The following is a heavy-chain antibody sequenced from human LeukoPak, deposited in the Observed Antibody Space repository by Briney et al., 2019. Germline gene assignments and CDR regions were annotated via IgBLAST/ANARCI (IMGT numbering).Heavy chain of an antibody. D-gene: IGHD3-10*01. V-gene: IGHV3-23*01. CDR2: ISGSGGST. Sequence: PGGSLRLSCAASGFTFSSYAMSWVRQAPGKGLEWVSAISGSGGSTYYADSVKGRFTISRDNSKNTLYLQMNSLRAEDTAVYYCARDGPRGELLYHTGMYYYYYGMDVWGQGTTVTVSS. J-gene: IGHJ6*02. CDR1: GFTFSSYA. CDR3: ARDGPRGELLYHTGMYYYYYGMDV.